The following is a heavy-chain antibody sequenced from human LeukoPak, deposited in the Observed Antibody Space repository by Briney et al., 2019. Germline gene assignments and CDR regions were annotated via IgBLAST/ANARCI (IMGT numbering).Heavy chain of an antibody. J-gene: IGHJ5*02. CDR2: THPGDSET. CDR3: ARSFRVEVDWFDP. V-gene: IGHV5-51*01. Sequence: GESLKISCKGSGYSFSTYWIGWVRQMPGRGLEWMGITHPGDSETRYSPSFRGQVTISVDKSTSTAYLQWSSLKASDTAMYYCARSFRVEVDWFDPWGQGTLVTVSS. CDR1: GYSFSTYW.